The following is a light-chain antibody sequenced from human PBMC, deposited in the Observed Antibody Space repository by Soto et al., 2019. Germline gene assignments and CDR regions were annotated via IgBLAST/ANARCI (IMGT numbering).Light chain of an antibody. V-gene: IGLV2-14*01. CDR1: SDDIGANNY. Sequence: QSVLTQPASVSGSPGQSITISCTGTSDDIGANNYVSWYQHHPGKAPKILIYDAANRPSGISHRFSGSKSGNTASLTISGLQAEDEADYFCTSYTSASTLVFGRGTKLTVL. CDR2: DAA. CDR3: TSYTSASTLV. J-gene: IGLJ2*01.